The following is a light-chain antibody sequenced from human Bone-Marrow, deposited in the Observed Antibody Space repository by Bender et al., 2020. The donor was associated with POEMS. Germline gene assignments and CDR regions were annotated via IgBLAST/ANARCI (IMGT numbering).Light chain of an antibody. CDR2: RNN. Sequence: QSVLTQPPSASGTPGQRVTISCSGSSSNIGSNYVYWYQQLPGTAPKLLIYRNNQRPSGVPDRFSGSKSGTSAPLAISGLQSEDEADYYCAVWDDSLNGWVFGGGTKLTVL. J-gene: IGLJ3*02. CDR1: SSNIGSNY. CDR3: AVWDDSLNGWV. V-gene: IGLV1-47*01.